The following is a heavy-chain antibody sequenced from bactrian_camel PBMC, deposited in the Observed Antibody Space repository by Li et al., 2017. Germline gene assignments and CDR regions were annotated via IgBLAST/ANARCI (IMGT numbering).Heavy chain of an antibody. Sequence: VQLVESGGGLVQPGGSLRLSCAASGFSFGSFGMSWVRQAPGKGLEWVSVIYGDGIITYYADSVKDRFTISRDNAKNTLYLQLNSLKTEDTAMYYCVPCHYSWSAFPFWGQGTQVTVS. J-gene: IGHJ4*01. CDR2: IYGDGIIT. CDR1: GFSFGSFG. D-gene: IGHD2*01. CDR3: VPCHYSWSAFPF. V-gene: IGHV3S7*01.